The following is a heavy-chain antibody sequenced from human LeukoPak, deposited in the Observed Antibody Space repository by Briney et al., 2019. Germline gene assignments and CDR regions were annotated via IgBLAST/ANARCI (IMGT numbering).Heavy chain of an antibody. J-gene: IGHJ4*02. CDR3: ARGYYDFWSGYFGGYFDY. CDR1: GFTFSSYS. CDR2: ISSSSSYI. Sequence: PGGSLRLSCAASGFTFSSYSMNWVRQAPGKGLEWVSSISSSSSYIYYADSVKGRFTISRDNVKNSLYLQMNSLRAEDTAVYYCARGYYDFWSGYFGGYFDYWGQGILVTVSS. V-gene: IGHV3-21*01. D-gene: IGHD3-3*01.